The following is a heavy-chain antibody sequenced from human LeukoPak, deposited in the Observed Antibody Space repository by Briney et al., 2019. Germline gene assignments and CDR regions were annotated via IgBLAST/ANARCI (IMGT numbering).Heavy chain of an antibody. CDR3: VSFYETD. D-gene: IGHD2-2*01. Sequence: GGSLRLSCAASGSYWMHWVRQAPGKGLVWVSHITSDGSWTGYADSVKGRFTISKDNAKNTVYLQVNNLRAEDTAVYYCVSFYETDWGRGTLVTVSS. J-gene: IGHJ4*02. CDR2: ITSDGSWT. CDR1: GSYW. V-gene: IGHV3-74*01.